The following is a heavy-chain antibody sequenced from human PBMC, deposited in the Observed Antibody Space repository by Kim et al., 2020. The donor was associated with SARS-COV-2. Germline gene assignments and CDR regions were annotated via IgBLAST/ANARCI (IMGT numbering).Heavy chain of an antibody. J-gene: IGHJ4*02. V-gene: IGHV4-34*01. D-gene: IGHD6-6*01. Sequence: SLKGRVTISVDTSKNQFSLKLSSVTAADTAVYYCARGRKKSYSSSYYFDYWGQGTLVTVSS. CDR3: ARGRKKSYSSSYYFDY.